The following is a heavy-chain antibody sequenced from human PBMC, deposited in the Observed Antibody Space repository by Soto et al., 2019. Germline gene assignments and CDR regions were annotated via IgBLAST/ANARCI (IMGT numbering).Heavy chain of an antibody. CDR3: ARVEDGYCSGGSCYAVSH. CDR2: INPNSGGT. V-gene: IGHV1-2*04. J-gene: IGHJ4*02. CDR1: GYTFTGYY. D-gene: IGHD2-15*01. Sequence: ASVKVSCKTSGYTFTGYYMHCVRQAPGQGLEWMGWINPNSGGTNYAQKFQGWVTMTRDTSISTAYMELSRLRSDDTAVYYCARVEDGYCSGGSCYAVSHWGQGTLVTVSS.